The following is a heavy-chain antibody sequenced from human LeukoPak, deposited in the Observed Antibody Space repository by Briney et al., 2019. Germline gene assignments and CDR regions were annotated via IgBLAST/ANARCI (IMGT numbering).Heavy chain of an antibody. Sequence: GESLKISCKGSGYSFTSYWIGWVRQMPGKGLEWMGIIYPGDSDTRYSPSLQGRVTISADKSISTAYLQWSSLKASDTAMYYCARHWEYCSGGSCYQAFDYWGQGTLVTVSS. CDR3: ARHWEYCSGGSCYQAFDY. CDR1: GYSFTSYW. J-gene: IGHJ4*02. CDR2: IYPGDSDT. V-gene: IGHV5-51*01. D-gene: IGHD2-15*01.